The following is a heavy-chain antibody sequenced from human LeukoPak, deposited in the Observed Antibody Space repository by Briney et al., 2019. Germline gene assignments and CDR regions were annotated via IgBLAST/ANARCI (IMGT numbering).Heavy chain of an antibody. CDR1: GFIFRNYW. Sequence: GGSLRLSCAASGFIFRNYWMTWVRQAPGKGLEWVANIKQDGSDTYYVDSVKGRFTISRDNSKNTLYLQMNSLRAEDTAVYHCAKDRWTVTIIGDFDYWGQGTLVTVSS. V-gene: IGHV3-7*03. D-gene: IGHD4-17*01. J-gene: IGHJ4*02. CDR3: AKDRWTVTIIGDFDY. CDR2: IKQDGSDT.